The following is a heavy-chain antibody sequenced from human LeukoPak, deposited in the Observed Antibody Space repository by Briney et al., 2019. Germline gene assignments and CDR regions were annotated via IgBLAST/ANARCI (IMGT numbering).Heavy chain of an antibody. J-gene: IGHJ4*02. D-gene: IGHD2-15*01. V-gene: IGHV3-30*18. CDR2: ISYDGSNK. CDR1: GFTFSSYG. CDR3: AKDLLRYCSGGSCSSFDY. Sequence: GGSLRLSCAASGFTFSSYGMHWVRQAPGKGLEWVVVISYDGSNKYYADSVKGRFTISRDNSKNTLHLQMNSLRAEDTAVYYCAKDLLRYCSGGSCSSFDYWGLGTLVTVSS.